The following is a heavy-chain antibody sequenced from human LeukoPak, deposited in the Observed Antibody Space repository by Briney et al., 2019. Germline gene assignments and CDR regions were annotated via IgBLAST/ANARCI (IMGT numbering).Heavy chain of an antibody. CDR3: AREERESGGWDV. Sequence: GGSLRLSCAASGFTFSRYWMGWVRQAPGKGLEWVAHIKQDGSEKYYVDSVKGRFTISRDNAKNSLYLQMNSLRVEDTAVYYCAREERESGGWDVWGQGTTVTVSS. V-gene: IGHV3-7*04. J-gene: IGHJ6*02. CDR1: GFTFSRYW. D-gene: IGHD1-1*01. CDR2: IKQDGSEK.